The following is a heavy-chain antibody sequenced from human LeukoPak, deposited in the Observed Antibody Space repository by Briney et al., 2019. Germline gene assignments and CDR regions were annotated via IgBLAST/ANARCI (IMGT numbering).Heavy chain of an antibody. J-gene: IGHJ4*02. CDR3: ARLRNRYDTSGYYPFDY. Sequence: PSETLSLTCTVSGGSISSYYWSWIRQPPGKGLEWIGYIYYSGSTNYNPSLKSRVTISVDTSKNQFSLKLSSVTAADTALYYCARLRNRYDTSGYYPFDYWGQGTLVTVSS. CDR2: IYYSGST. D-gene: IGHD3-22*01. V-gene: IGHV4-59*08. CDR1: GGSISSYY.